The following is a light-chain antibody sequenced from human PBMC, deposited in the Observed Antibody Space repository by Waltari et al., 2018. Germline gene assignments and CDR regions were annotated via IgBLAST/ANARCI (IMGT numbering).Light chain of an antibody. CDR2: RNN. Sequence: QSILTQPTSASGTPGQRVTISCSGSSPNIGRNSLTWYQEVPGTAPKLLIYRNNQRPSGVPDRFSGSKSGTSASLAISGLRSEDEAHYYCAAWDDSLSGHMVFGGGTKLTVL. CDR3: AAWDDSLSGHMV. CDR1: SPNIGRNS. J-gene: IGLJ2*01. V-gene: IGLV1-47*01.